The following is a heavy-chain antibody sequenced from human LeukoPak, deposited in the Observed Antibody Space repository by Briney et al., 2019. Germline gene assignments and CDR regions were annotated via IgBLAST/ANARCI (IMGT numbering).Heavy chain of an antibody. CDR2: INPSGGST. D-gene: IGHD3-3*01. V-gene: IGHV1-46*01. Sequence: ASVKVSCKASGYTFTSYYMHWVRQAPGQGLEWMGIINPSGGSTSYAQKFQGRVTMTRDTSTSTVYMELSSLRSEDTAVYYCAIDPYYDFWSGYLFDYWGQGTLVTVSS. CDR3: AIDPYYDFWSGYLFDY. CDR1: GYTFTSYY. J-gene: IGHJ4*02.